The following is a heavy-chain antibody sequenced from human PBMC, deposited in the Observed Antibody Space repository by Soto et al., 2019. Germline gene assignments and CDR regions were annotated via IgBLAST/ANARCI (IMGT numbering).Heavy chain of an antibody. D-gene: IGHD2-2*01. CDR2: ISGSGGST. CDR3: AKPAGRGVVPAANHYGMDV. CDR1: GFTFSSYA. J-gene: IGHJ6*02. Sequence: GESLKISCAASGFTFSSYAMSWVRQAPGKGLEWVSAISGSGGSTYYADSVKGWFTISRDNSKNTRYLQMNSLRAEDTAVYYCAKPAGRGVVPAANHYGMDVWGQGTTVTVSS. V-gene: IGHV3-23*01.